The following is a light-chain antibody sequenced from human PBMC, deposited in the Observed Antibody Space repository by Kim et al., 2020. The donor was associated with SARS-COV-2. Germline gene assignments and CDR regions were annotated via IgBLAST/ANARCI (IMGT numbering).Light chain of an antibody. Sequence: TASISCTSSQSLVHSDGRTYLNWFHQRPGQSPRRLIYNISNRDSGVPDRFSGSGSGTDFTLRISRVEAEDVGVYYCMQGTHWPPYTFGQGTKWRS. CDR1: QSLVHSDGRTY. V-gene: IGKV2-30*02. CDR2: NIS. J-gene: IGKJ2*01. CDR3: MQGTHWPPYT.